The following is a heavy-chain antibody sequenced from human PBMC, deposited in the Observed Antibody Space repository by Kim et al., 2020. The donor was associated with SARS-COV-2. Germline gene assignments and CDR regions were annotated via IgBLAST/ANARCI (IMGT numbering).Heavy chain of an antibody. D-gene: IGHD3-10*01. CDR2: IWYDGSNK. CDR3: ARGLVTMVRGVIRRADAFDI. J-gene: IGHJ3*02. CDR1: GFTFSSYG. V-gene: IGHV3-33*01. Sequence: GGSLRLSCAASGFTFSSYGMHWVRQAPGKGLEWVAVIWYDGSNKYYADSVKGRFTISRDNSKNTLYLQMNSLRAEDTAVYYCARGLVTMVRGVIRRADAFDIWGQGTMVTVAS.